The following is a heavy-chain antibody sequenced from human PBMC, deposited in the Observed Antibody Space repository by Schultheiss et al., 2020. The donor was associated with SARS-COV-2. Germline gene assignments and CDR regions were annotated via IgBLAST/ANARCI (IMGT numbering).Heavy chain of an antibody. J-gene: IGHJ4*02. CDR3: TTRDIVLMVYGD. CDR1: GFTFSSYG. D-gene: IGHD2-8*01. V-gene: IGHV3-30*12. CDR2: ISYDGSNK. Sequence: GESLKISCAASGFTFSSYGMHWVRQAPGKGLEWVAVISYDGSNKYYADSVKGRFTISRDNSKNTLYLQMNSLKTEDTAVYYCTTRDIVLMVYGDWGQGTLVTVSS.